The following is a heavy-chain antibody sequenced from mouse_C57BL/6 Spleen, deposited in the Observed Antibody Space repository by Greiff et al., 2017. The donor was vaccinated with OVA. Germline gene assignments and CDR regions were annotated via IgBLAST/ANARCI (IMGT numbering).Heavy chain of an antibody. CDR2: IDPSDSYT. V-gene: IGHV1-50*01. J-gene: IGHJ2*01. CDR3: ARRGGNYGLYYFDY. CDR1: GYTFTSYW. D-gene: IGHD1-2*01. Sequence: QVHVKQPGAELVKPGASVKLSCKASGYTFTSYWMQWVKQRPGQGLEWIGEIDPSDSYTNYNQKFKGKATLTVDTSSSTAYMQLSSLTSEDSAVYYCARRGGNYGLYYFDYWGQGTTLTVSS.